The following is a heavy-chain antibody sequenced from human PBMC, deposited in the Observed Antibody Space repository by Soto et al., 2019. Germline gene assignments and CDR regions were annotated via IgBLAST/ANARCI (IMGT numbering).Heavy chain of an antibody. Sequence: GGSLRLSCAASGFTFSSYAMSWVRKAPGKGLEWVSAISGSGGSTYYADSVKGRFTISRDNSKNTLYLQMNSLRAEDTAVYYCAKDKVAGNLLVYYGMDVWGQGTTVTVS. CDR1: GFTFSSYA. J-gene: IGHJ6*02. V-gene: IGHV3-23*01. CDR2: ISGSGGST. D-gene: IGHD6-19*01. CDR3: AKDKVAGNLLVYYGMDV.